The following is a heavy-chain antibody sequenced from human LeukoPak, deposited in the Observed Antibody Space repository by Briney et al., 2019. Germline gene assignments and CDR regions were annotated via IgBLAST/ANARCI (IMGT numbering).Heavy chain of an antibody. CDR3: ARDLGSDGFNSRNWFDP. V-gene: IGHV4-31*03. D-gene: IGHD5-24*01. J-gene: IGHJ5*02. Sequence: SETLSLTCTVSGGSINSGGYYWSWIRQHPGKGLEWIGYISYTGSRYYNPSPKSRVTISIDTSKNQYSLNLTSVTAADTAVYYCARDLGSDGFNSRNWFDPWGQGTLVTVSS. CDR2: ISYTGSR. CDR1: GGSINSGGYY.